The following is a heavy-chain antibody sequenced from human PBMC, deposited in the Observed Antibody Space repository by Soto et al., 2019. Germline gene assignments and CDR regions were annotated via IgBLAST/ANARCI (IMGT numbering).Heavy chain of an antibody. D-gene: IGHD6-19*01. V-gene: IGHV4-59*01. CDR2: IYYSGST. CDR1: GGSISSYY. CDR3: ARDSRRGAVAGTGHYYYYYGMDV. Sequence: SETLSLTCTVSGGSISSYYWSWIRQPPGKGLEWIGYIYYSGSTNYNPPLKSRVTISVDTSKNQFSLKLSSVTAADTAVYYCARDSRRGAVAGTGHYYYYYGMDVWGQGTTVTVSS. J-gene: IGHJ6*02.